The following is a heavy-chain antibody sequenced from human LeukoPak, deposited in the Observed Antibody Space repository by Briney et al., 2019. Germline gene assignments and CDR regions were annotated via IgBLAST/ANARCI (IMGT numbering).Heavy chain of an antibody. CDR2: IIPIFGTA. CDR1: GGAFSSYA. V-gene: IGHV1-69*13. CDR3: PRSRGSYPFRPSLGDPFDY. J-gene: IGHJ4*02. D-gene: IGHD1-26*01. Sequence: GASVKVSCKASGGAFSSYAISWVRQAPGQGVVWMGGIIPIFGTANYAQKFQGRVTSSAYESTSPAHMELRSLTSEEPAVYHCPRSRGSYPFRPSLGDPFDYWGQGTLSPSPQ.